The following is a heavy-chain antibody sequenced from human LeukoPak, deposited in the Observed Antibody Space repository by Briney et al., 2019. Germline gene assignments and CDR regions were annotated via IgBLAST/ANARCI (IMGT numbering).Heavy chain of an antibody. CDR1: GLTFTNYA. J-gene: IGHJ4*02. Sequence: GGSLRLSCAASGLTFTNYAMSWVRQAPGKGLEWVSGIDPSGTYTYYADSVKGRFTISRDNSKNTLYLQLNSLRAEDTAAYYCAKGPERSDRGYSDYWGQGTLVTVSS. CDR2: IDPSGTYT. D-gene: IGHD1-14*01. V-gene: IGHV3-23*01. CDR3: AKGPERSDRGYSDY.